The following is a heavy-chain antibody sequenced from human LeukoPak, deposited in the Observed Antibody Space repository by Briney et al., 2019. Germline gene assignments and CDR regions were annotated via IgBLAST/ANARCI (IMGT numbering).Heavy chain of an antibody. D-gene: IGHD2-21*02. V-gene: IGHV3-30*04. CDR1: GFTFSSYI. CDR3: ARGPPVTGVLDY. Sequence: GGSLRLSCEASGFTFSSYIMHWVRQAPGRGLEWVALISYDGSHKYYADSVKGRLTISRDNPKNTLYLQMNSLRAEDTAVYYCARGPPVTGVLDYWGQGTLVTVSS. J-gene: IGHJ4*02. CDR2: ISYDGSHK.